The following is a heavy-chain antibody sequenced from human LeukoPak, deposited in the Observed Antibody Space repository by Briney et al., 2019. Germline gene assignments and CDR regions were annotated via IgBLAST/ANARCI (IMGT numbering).Heavy chain of an antibody. CDR1: GGSISSSSYY. J-gene: IGHJ6*03. CDR3: ASEAFPYGDSKPDYYYYMDV. CDR2: IYYSGST. V-gene: IGHV4-39*07. D-gene: IGHD4-17*01. Sequence: SETLSLTCTVSGGSISSSSYYWGWIRQPPGKGLEWVGSIYYSGSTYYNPSLKSRVTISVDTSKNQFSLKLSSVTAADTAVYYCASEAFPYGDSKPDYYYYMDVWGKGTTVTVSS.